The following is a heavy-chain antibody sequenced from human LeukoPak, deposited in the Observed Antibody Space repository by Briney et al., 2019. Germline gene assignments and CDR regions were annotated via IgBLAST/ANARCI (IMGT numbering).Heavy chain of an antibody. V-gene: IGHV4-59*01. D-gene: IGHD4-17*01. CDR2: IYYSGST. J-gene: IGHJ5*02. CDR3: ARGGDYGDYVEWFDP. Sequence: SETLSLACAVSGVSISSYYWSWIRQPPGKGLEWIGYIYYSGSTNYNPSLKSRVTISVDTSKNQFSLKLSSVTAADTAVYYCARGGDYGDYVEWFDPWGQGTLVTVSS. CDR1: GVSISSYY.